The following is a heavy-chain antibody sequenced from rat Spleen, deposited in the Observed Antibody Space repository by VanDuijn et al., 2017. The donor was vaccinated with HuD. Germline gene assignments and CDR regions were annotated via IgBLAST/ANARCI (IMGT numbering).Heavy chain of an antibody. CDR3: TTITMAAFTY. V-gene: IGHV5-31*01. CDR2: ITNTGGST. Sequence: EVQLVESDGGLVQPGRSLKLSCAASGFTFNNYWMTWIRQAPGKGLEWVASITNTGGSTYYPDSVKGRFTISRDNAKSTLYLEMDRLRSEDTATYYCTTITMAAFTYWGQGTLVTVSS. D-gene: IGHD1-2*01. J-gene: IGHJ3*01. CDR1: GFTFNNYW.